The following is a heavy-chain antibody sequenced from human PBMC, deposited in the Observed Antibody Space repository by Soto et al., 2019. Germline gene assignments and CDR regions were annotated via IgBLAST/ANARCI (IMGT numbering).Heavy chain of an antibody. V-gene: IGHV1-58*02. CDR3: ARHQGFGYHDSSGPEAFDI. CDR2: IVVGSGNT. Sequence: SVKVSCKASGFTFTSSAMQWVRQARGQRLEWIGWIVVGSGNTNYAQKFQERVTITRDMSTSTAYMELSSLRSEDTAVYYCARHQGFGYHDSSGPEAFDIWGQGTMVTVSS. D-gene: IGHD3-22*01. J-gene: IGHJ3*02. CDR1: GFTFTSSA.